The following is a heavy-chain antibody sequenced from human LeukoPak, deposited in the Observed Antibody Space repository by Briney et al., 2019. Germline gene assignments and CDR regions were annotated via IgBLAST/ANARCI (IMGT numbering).Heavy chain of an antibody. D-gene: IGHD2-2*01. Sequence: ASVKVSCKASGYTFTSYGISWVRQAPGQGLEWMGWISAYNGNTNYAQKLQGRVTMTTGTSTSTAYMELRSLRSDDTAVYYCARDPTQALSCSSTSCYNWFDPWGQGTLVTVSS. V-gene: IGHV1-18*01. CDR2: ISAYNGNT. J-gene: IGHJ5*02. CDR3: ARDPTQALSCSSTSCYNWFDP. CDR1: GYTFTSYG.